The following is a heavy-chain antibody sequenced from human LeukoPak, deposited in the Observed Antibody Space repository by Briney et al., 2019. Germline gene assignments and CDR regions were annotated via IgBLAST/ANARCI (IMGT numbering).Heavy chain of an antibody. D-gene: IGHD3-3*01. V-gene: IGHV3-30-3*01. CDR2: ISYDGSNK. J-gene: IGHJ6*02. CDR1: GFTFSSYA. CDR3: ARASAHYDFWSGYGYYGMDV. Sequence: GGSLRLSCAASGFTFSSYAMHWVRQAPGKGLEWVAVISYDGSNKYYADSVKGRFTISRDNAKNSLYLQMNSLRAEDTAVYYCARASAHYDFWSGYGYYGMDVWGQGTTVTVSS.